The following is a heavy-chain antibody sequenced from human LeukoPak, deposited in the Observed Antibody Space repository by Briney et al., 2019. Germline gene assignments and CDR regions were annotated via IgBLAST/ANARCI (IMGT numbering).Heavy chain of an antibody. D-gene: IGHD1-26*01. CDR3: ARGDSIVGARKPFDY. CDR1: GFTFSSYW. CDR2: IKQDGSEK. J-gene: IGHJ4*02. Sequence: GGSLRLSCAASGFTFSSYWMSWVRQAPGKGLEWVANIKQDGSEKYYVGSVKGRFTISRDNAKNALYLQMNSLRAEDTAVYYCARGDSIVGARKPFDYWGQGTLVTVSS. V-gene: IGHV3-7*01.